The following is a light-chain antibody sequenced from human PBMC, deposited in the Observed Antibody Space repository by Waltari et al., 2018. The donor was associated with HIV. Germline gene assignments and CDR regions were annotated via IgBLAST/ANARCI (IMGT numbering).Light chain of an antibody. Sequence: SYVLTQPPSLSVAPGQTARITCAGKNLPSKAVHWSQQKPGQAPLLVVYDDRDRPSGIPDRFSGGNSGNTATLTISRVEVGDEADYYCQVWDSSSVHYVFGGGTRVTVL. CDR1: NLPSKA. CDR3: QVWDSSSVHYV. V-gene: IGLV3-21*02. CDR2: DDR. J-gene: IGLJ1*01.